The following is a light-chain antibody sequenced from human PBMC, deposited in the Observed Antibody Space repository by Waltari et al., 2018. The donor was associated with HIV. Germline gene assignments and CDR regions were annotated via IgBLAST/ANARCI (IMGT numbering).Light chain of an antibody. CDR3: CSYAGSYTWV. J-gene: IGLJ3*02. CDR2: DVN. CDR1: SSAVGGYKY. V-gene: IGLV2-11*01. Sequence: QSALPQSRSVSGSPGQSVTISCTGTSSAVGGYKYVSWYQQDPGQVPKLMIYDVNKRPAGVPDRCSGSKSANTASLTISGLQAEDEADYYCCSYAGSYTWVFGGGTKLTVL.